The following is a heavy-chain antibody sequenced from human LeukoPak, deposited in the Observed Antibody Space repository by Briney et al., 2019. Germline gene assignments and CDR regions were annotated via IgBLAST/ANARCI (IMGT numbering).Heavy chain of an antibody. V-gene: IGHV4-61*02. D-gene: IGHD2-15*01. Sequence: SETLSLTCTVSGGSISSGSYYWSWIRQPAGKGLEWIGRIYTSGSTNYNPSLKSRVTISVDTSKNQFSLKLSSVTAADTAVYYCAREGSDCSGGSCYSGLSTAFDIWGQGTMVTVSS. J-gene: IGHJ3*02. CDR2: IYTSGST. CDR1: GGSISSGSYY. CDR3: AREGSDCSGGSCYSGLSTAFDI.